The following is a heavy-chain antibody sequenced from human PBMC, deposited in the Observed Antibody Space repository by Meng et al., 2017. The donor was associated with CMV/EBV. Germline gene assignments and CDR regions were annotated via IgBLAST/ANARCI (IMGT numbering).Heavy chain of an antibody. J-gene: IGHJ4*02. CDR3: ARAKTMDY. CDR1: GGSFSGNY. V-gene: IGHV4-34*01. Sequence: GSLRLSCAVYGGSFSGNYCSWIRRPPGKGLECIGEINHSGSTNYNPSLKSRVTISVDTSKNQFSLKLSSVTAADTAVYYCARAKTMDYWGQGTLVTVSS. CDR2: INHSGST. D-gene: IGHD1-14*01.